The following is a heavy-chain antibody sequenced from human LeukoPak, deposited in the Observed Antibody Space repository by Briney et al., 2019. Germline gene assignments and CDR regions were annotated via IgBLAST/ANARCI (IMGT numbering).Heavy chain of an antibody. Sequence: PSETLSLTCAVYGGSFSGYYWSWIRQPPGKGLEWIGEINHGGSTNYNPSLKSRVTISVDTSKNQFSLKLSSVTAADTAVYYCARVGRVGLLGPNWFDPWGQGTLVTVSS. J-gene: IGHJ5*02. V-gene: IGHV4-34*01. CDR3: ARVGRVGLLGPNWFDP. D-gene: IGHD3-16*01. CDR1: GGSFSGYY. CDR2: INHGGST.